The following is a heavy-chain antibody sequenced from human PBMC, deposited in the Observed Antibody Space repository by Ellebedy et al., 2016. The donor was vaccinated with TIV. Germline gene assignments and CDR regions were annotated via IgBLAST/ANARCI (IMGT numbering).Heavy chain of an antibody. CDR3: ARGQRITIFGVVIIRKYYFDY. CDR1: GYTFTSYY. D-gene: IGHD3-3*01. Sequence: AASVKVSCKASGYTFTSYYMHWVRQAPGQGLEWMGIINPSGGSTSYAQKFQGRVTMTRDTSTSTVYMELSSLRSEDTAVYYCARGQRITIFGVVIIRKYYFDYWGQGTLVTVSS. J-gene: IGHJ4*02. V-gene: IGHV1-46*01. CDR2: INPSGGST.